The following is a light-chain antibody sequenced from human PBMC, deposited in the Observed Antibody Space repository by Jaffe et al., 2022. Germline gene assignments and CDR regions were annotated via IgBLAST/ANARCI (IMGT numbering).Light chain of an antibody. J-gene: IGLJ3*02. CDR2: EDN. V-gene: IGLV6-57*01. CDR3: QSYDSSNLWV. CDR1: SGSIASNY. Sequence: NFMLTQPHSVSESPGKTVTISCARSSGSIASNYVQWYQQRPGSSPTTVIYEDNRRPSGVPDRFSGSIDSSSNSASLTISRLKTEDEADYYCQSYDSSNLWVFGGGTKLTVL.